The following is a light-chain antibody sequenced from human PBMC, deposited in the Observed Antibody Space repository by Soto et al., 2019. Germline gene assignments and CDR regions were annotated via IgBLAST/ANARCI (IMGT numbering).Light chain of an antibody. V-gene: IGLV2-14*01. CDR1: SSDVGGYNY. J-gene: IGLJ2*01. CDR3: TSYTSSSTVV. CDR2: DVS. Sequence: QSALTQPASVSGSPGQSITISCTGTSSDVGGYNYVSWYQQHPGKAPKLMIYDVSNRPSGVSNRFSGSKSGNTASLTICRLQAEDEADYYCTSYTSSSTVVFGAGTKLTVL.